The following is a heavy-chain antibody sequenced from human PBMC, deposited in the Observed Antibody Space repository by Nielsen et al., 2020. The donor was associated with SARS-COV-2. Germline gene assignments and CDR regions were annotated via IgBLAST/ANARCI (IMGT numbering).Heavy chain of an antibody. Sequence: ASVKVSCKASGYTFTSYGISWVRQAPGQGLEWMGWINPNSGGTNYAQKFQGRVTMTTDTSTSTAYMELRSLRSDDTAVYYCARDLKDSSGYDGPYYYYGMDVWGQGTTVTVSS. CDR1: GYTFTSYG. CDR3: ARDLKDSSGYDGPYYYYGMDV. V-gene: IGHV1-18*01. CDR2: INPNSGGT. D-gene: IGHD3-22*01. J-gene: IGHJ6*02.